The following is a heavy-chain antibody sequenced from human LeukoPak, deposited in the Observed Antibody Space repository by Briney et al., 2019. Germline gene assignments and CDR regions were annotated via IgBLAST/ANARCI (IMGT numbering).Heavy chain of an antibody. D-gene: IGHD6-13*01. CDR3: ARRIAGSGSDY. CDR1: GNSFASYW. V-gene: IGHV5-51*01. Sequence: GESLKISCKGSGNSFASYWIGWVRQMPGKGLEWMGIIYPDDSDNRYSPSFQGQVTITADKSISTAYLQWNSLKASDTAMYFCARRIAGSGSDYWGQGTLVTVSS. CDR2: IYPDDSDN. J-gene: IGHJ4*02.